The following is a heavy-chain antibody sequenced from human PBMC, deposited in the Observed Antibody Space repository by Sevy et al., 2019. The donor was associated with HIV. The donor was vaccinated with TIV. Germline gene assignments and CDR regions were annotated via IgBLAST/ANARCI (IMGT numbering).Heavy chain of an antibody. J-gene: IGHJ5*02. Sequence: GGSLRLSCSASGFSIRDHAMAWFRQAPGKGLEWVGLIRSQGYGGTREYAASVRGRFTISRDDSKSIAYLQMKSLKTEVNAFYYWATDQGRFYGSGTYVDWFDPWGQGTLVTVSS. CDR3: ATDQGRFYGSGTYVDWFDP. D-gene: IGHD3-10*01. CDR2: IRSQGYGGTR. CDR1: GFSIRDHA. V-gene: IGHV3-49*03.